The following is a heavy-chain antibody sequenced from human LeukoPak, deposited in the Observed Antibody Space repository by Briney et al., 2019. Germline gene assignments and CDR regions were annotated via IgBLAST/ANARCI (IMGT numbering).Heavy chain of an antibody. CDR2: INPNSGGT. CDR1: GYTFTGYY. CDR3: APSVPNCYDSSGYDTFDY. D-gene: IGHD3-22*01. Sequence: GASVKVSCKASGYTFTGYYMHWVRQAPGQGLEWMGWINPNSGGTNYAQKFQGRVTMTRDTSISTAYMELSRLRSDDTAVYYCAPSVPNCYDSSGYDTFDYWGQGTLVTVSS. V-gene: IGHV1-2*02. J-gene: IGHJ4*02.